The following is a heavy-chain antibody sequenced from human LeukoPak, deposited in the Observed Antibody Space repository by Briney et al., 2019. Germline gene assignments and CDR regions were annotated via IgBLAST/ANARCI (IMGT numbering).Heavy chain of an antibody. CDR2: ISYDGSNK. D-gene: IGHD6-6*01. CDR1: GFTFSSYA. V-gene: IGHV3-30*04. J-gene: IGHJ5*02. Sequence: GGSLRLSCAASGFTFSSYAMHWVRQAPGKGLEWVAIISYDGSNKYYAESVKGRFTISRDNAKNSLYLQMNSLRAEDTAVYYCARDETEYSSSFPNWFDPWGQGTLVTVSS. CDR3: ARDETEYSSSFPNWFDP.